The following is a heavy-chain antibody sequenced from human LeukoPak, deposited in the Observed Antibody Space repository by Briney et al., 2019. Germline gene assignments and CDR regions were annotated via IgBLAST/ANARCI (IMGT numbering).Heavy chain of an antibody. CDR1: GFTFSNFG. Sequence: GGSLRLSCEASGFTFSNFGMHWVRQAPGKGLEWVGVIWSDGSHKYYDDSVKGRFIISRDNSKNTLYLQMNSLRAADTSIYFRAKDANEFGDSYFDSWGQATLVTVSS. CDR2: IWSDGSHK. V-gene: IGHV3-33*06. J-gene: IGHJ5*01. D-gene: IGHD3-10*01. CDR3: AKDANEFGDSYFDS.